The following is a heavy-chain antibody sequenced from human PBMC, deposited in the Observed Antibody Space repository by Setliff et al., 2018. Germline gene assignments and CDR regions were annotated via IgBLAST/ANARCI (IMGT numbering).Heavy chain of an antibody. CDR2: ISWDGVTT. J-gene: IGHJ4*02. V-gene: IGHV3-43D*04. CDR3: VRARDAFNWNSYYFAS. D-gene: IGHD1-20*01. Sequence: HPGGSLRLSCAASGFTFDDFAMHWVRQPPGKGLEWVSLISWDGVTTYYADSVKGRFTISRDSSKNSLSLQMNSLRVEDTAIYYCVRARDAFNWNSYYFASWGQGTLVTVSS. CDR1: GFTFDDFA.